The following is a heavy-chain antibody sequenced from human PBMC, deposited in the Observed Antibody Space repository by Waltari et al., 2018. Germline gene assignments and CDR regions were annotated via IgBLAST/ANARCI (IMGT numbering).Heavy chain of an antibody. CDR1: GGTFSSYA. V-gene: IGHV1-69*10. CDR2: IIPILGIA. D-gene: IGHD3-3*01. Sequence: QVQLVQSGAEVKKPGSSAKVSCKASGGTFSSYAISWVRQAPGQGLEWMGGIIPILGIANYAQKFQGRVTITADKSTSTAYMELSSLRSEDTAVYYCAREGNLEWLFDYWGQGTLVTVSS. J-gene: IGHJ4*02. CDR3: AREGNLEWLFDY.